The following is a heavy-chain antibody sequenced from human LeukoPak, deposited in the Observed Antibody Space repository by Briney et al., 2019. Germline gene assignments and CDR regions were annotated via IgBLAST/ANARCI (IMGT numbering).Heavy chain of an antibody. CDR1: GFTFSSYS. D-gene: IGHD2-8*01. CDR3: ARDGVLMVYAIYY. Sequence: PGGSLRLSCAASGFTFSSYSMNWVRQAPGKGLEWVSSISSSSSYIYYADSVKGRFTISRDNAKKSLYLQMSSLNAEDTAVYYCARDGVLMVYAIYYWGQGTMVTVSS. V-gene: IGHV3-21*01. J-gene: IGHJ4*02. CDR2: ISSSSSYI.